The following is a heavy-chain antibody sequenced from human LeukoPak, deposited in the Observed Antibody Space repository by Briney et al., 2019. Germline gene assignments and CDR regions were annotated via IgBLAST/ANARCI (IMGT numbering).Heavy chain of an antibody. J-gene: IGHJ5*02. D-gene: IGHD6-13*01. CDR1: GFPVSSNY. CDR3: ARDLGTTGYSTS. CDR2: IYSGGST. Sequence: PGGSLGLSCAASGFPVSSNYMSWVRQAPGKGLEWVSVIYSGGSTYYADSVKGRFTISRDNPKNMVYLQMNSPRAEDTAVYYCARDLGTTGYSTSWGQGTLVTVSS. V-gene: IGHV3-53*01.